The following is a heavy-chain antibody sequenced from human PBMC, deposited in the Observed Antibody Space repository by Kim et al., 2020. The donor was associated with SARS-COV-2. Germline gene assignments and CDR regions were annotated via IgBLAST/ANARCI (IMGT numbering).Heavy chain of an antibody. D-gene: IGHD5-12*01. CDR3: ARGYRLATN. J-gene: IGHJ4*02. V-gene: IGHV3-53*01. CDR2: IYSGGTT. CDR1: GFTFSSNY. Sequence: GGSLRLSCAASGFTFSSNYMSWVRHAPGKGLEWVSDIYSGGTTYYADSVKGRFTISRDNSKNKLYLQMNSLRAEDTAVYYCARGYRLATNWGQGTLVTVSS.